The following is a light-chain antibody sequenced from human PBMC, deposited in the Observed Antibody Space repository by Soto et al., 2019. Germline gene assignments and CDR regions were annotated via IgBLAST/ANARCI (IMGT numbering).Light chain of an antibody. CDR1: SSDVGGYDY. CDR2: EVT. J-gene: IGLJ1*01. CDR3: SSYTGGNPSYV. V-gene: IGLV2-8*01. Sequence: QSALTQPPPASGSPGQSVTISCTGTSSDVGGYDYVSWYQQHPGKAPKLMIYEVTIRPSGVSDRFSGSKSGNTASLTVSGLQAEDEADYYCSSYTGGNPSYVFGTGTKGTVL.